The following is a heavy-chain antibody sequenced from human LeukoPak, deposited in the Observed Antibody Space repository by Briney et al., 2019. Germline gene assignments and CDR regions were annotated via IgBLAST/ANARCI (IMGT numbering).Heavy chain of an antibody. CDR3: ARGQGLKGAFDI. CDR1: GFTFSSYS. V-gene: IGHV3-30-3*01. Sequence: AGGSLRLSCAASGFTFSSYSMHWVRQAPGKGLEWVAVISNDGSIKYYADSVTGRFTISRDDSKDTLYLQMNSLRAEDTAVYYCARGQGLKGAFDIWGQGTVVTVSS. J-gene: IGHJ3*02. CDR2: ISNDGSIK.